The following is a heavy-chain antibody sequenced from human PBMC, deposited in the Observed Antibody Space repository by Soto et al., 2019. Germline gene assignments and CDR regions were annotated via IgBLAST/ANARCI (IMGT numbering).Heavy chain of an antibody. J-gene: IGHJ2*01. V-gene: IGHV2-26*01. D-gene: IGHD6-13*01. CDR3: ARRYSSSWKLWYFDL. CDR1: GFSLSNARMG. CDR2: IFSNDEK. Sequence: QVTLKESGPVLVKPTETLTLTCTVSGFSLSNARMGVSWIRQPPGKALAWLAHIFSNDEKSYSTSLKSRLTISKDTSKSQVVLTMTNMDPVDTATYYCARRYSSSWKLWYFDLWGRGTLVTVSS.